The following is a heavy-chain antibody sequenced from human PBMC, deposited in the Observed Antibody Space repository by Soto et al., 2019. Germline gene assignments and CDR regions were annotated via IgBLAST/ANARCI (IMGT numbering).Heavy chain of an antibody. Sequence: PGGSLRLSCAGSGFTFSNYGVHWVCQAPGKGLEWVAGTTFDGNNKYYVDSVKGRFTISRDTSKNMLYLQMNSLRAEDTAVYYCARDRVAYCGGDCYSNFDYWGQGTLVTVSS. D-gene: IGHD2-21*02. CDR2: TTFDGNNK. CDR1: GFTFSNYG. V-gene: IGHV3-30*03. CDR3: ARDRVAYCGGDCYSNFDY. J-gene: IGHJ4*02.